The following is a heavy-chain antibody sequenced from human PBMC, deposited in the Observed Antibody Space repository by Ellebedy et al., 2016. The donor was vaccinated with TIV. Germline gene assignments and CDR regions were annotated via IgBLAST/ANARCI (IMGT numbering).Heavy chain of an antibody. CDR1: GGTFSSCA. Sequence: ASVKVSCKSSGGTFSSCAINWVRQAPGQGLEWMGRTIPILGMTNYAQKLQGRVTMTTDTSTSTAYMDVRSLRSDETAVYYCARANQQGVVVVGPAPNFDFWGQGTLVTVSS. CDR3: ARANQQGVVVVGPAPNFDF. D-gene: IGHD2-15*01. J-gene: IGHJ4*02. V-gene: IGHV1-69*04. CDR2: TIPILGMT.